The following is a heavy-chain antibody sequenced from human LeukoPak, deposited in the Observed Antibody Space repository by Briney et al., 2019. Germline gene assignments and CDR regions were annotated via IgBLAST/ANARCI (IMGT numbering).Heavy chain of an antibody. CDR2: INHTGST. CDR3: ARVDYDFWSGYYRRPQFDY. Sequence: SETLSLTCAVYGGSFSGYYWSWIRQPPGKGLEWIGEINHTGSTNYNPSLKSRVTISVDTSKNQFSLKLSSVTAADTAVYYCARVDYDFWSGYYRRPQFDYWGQGTLVTVSS. V-gene: IGHV4-34*01. CDR1: GGSFSGYY. D-gene: IGHD3-3*01. J-gene: IGHJ4*02.